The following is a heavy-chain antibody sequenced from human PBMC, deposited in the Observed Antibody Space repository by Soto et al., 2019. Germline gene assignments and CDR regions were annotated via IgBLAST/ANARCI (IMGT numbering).Heavy chain of an antibody. CDR3: ARAVGGIVVVPAAHNWFDP. J-gene: IGHJ5*02. Sequence: ETLSLTCAVYGGSFSGYYWSWIRQPPGKGLEWIGEINHSGSTNYNPSLKSRVTISVDTSKNQFSLKLSSVTAADTAVYYCARAVGGIVVVPAAHNWFDPWGQGTLVTVSS. CDR1: GGSFSGYY. V-gene: IGHV4-34*01. D-gene: IGHD2-2*01. CDR2: INHSGST.